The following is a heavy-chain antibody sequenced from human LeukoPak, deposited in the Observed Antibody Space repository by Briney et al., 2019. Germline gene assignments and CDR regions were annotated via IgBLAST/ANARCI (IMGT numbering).Heavy chain of an antibody. CDR2: ISSSCSYI. CDR1: GFTFSSYS. D-gene: IGHD2-15*01. CDR3: ARMHCSGGSCYSVWYYFDY. V-gene: IGHV3-21*01. Sequence: GGSLRLSRAASGFTFSSYSMNWVRQAPGKGLEWVSSISSSCSYIYYADSVKGRFTISRDNAKNSLYLQMNSLRAEDTAVYYCARMHCSGGSCYSVWYYFDYWGQGTLVTVSS. J-gene: IGHJ4*02.